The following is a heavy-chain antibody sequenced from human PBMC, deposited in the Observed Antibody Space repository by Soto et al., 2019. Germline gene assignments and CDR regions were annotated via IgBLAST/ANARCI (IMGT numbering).Heavy chain of an antibody. D-gene: IGHD1-1*01. CDR1: GFTFSDQY. Sequence: EVQLVISGGGLVQPGGSLRLSCAASGFTFSDQYMDWVRQAPGKGLEWVGRSRNKANSYTTEYAASVKGRFTISRDDSKNSLYLQMSSLKIEDTAVYYCGTTYPLDYWGKGTLVTVSS. J-gene: IGHJ4*02. CDR2: SRNKANSYTT. V-gene: IGHV3-72*01. CDR3: GTTYPLDY.